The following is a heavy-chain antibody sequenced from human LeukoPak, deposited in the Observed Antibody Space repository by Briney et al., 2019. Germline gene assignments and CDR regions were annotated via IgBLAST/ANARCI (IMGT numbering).Heavy chain of an antibody. D-gene: IGHD3-10*01. Sequence: GGSLRLSCAASGFTFRSYWMHWARQVPGKGLVWVSRISPDGRSTNYADSVKGRFTISRDNAKNTLYLQMNSLTGEDTALYYCARGASSGYRTDYWGQGTLVTVSS. CDR3: ARGASSGYRTDY. V-gene: IGHV3-74*01. CDR1: GFTFRSYW. J-gene: IGHJ4*02. CDR2: ISPDGRST.